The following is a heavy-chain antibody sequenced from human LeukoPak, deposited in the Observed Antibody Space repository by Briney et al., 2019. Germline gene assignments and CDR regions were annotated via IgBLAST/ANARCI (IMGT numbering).Heavy chain of an antibody. CDR3: AKSYIVVVVAPDAFDI. CDR1: GFTFSSYG. V-gene: IGHV3-30*02. J-gene: IGHJ3*02. D-gene: IGHD2-15*01. Sequence: GGSLRLSCAASGFTFSSYGMHWVRQAPGKGLEWVAFIRYDGSNKYYADSVKGRFTISRDNSKNTLYLQMNSLRAEDTAVYYCAKSYIVVVVAPDAFDIWGQGTMVTVSS. CDR2: IRYDGSNK.